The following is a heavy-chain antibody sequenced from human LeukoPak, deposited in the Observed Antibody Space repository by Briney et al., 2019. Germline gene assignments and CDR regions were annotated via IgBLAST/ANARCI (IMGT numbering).Heavy chain of an antibody. V-gene: IGHV4-39*07. Sequence: SETLSLTCTVSGGSISSSSYYWGWIRQPPGTGLEWIGSIYYSGSTYYNPPLKSRVTISVDTSKNQFSLKLTSVTAADTAVYYCATIRNCGGDCYYFDYWGQGTLVTVSS. D-gene: IGHD2-21*02. CDR1: GGSISSSSYY. CDR3: ATIRNCGGDCYYFDY. J-gene: IGHJ4*02. CDR2: IYYSGST.